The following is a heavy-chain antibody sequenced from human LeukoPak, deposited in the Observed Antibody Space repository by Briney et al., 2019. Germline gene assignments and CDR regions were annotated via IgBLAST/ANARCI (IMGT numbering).Heavy chain of an antibody. J-gene: IGHJ6*01. CDR3: ERATGYTLES. D-gene: IGHD6-13*01. CDR1: GGTFSSYA. Sequence: ASVKLSCKASGGTFSSYAISWVRQSPGQGLEWMGGIIPIFGTANYAQKYQVRVTITADKSTSTAYIEMSSLRSQHTVVYYCERATGYTLESWGPGALVTVSS. V-gene: IGHV1-69*06. CDR2: IIPIFGTA.